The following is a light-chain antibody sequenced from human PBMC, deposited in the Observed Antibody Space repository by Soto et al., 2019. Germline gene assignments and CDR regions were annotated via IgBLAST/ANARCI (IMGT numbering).Light chain of an antibody. CDR3: QQYYSNPLT. Sequence: VMTQYPDSLAVSLGERATINCKSKHTLLYNSKNYLAWYQQKPSQPPKLLIYWASTRESGVPERISGSGSGTYFSLTISSLQAEDAAFYYCQQYYSNPLTFGGGTKVEV. CDR1: HTLLYNSKNY. CDR2: WAS. V-gene: IGKV4-1*01. J-gene: IGKJ4*01.